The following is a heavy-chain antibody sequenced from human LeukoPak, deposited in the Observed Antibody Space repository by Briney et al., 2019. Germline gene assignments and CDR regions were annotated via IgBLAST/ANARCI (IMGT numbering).Heavy chain of an antibody. Sequence: PGESLKISCKGSGYSFTSYWIGWVRQMPGKGLEWMGIIYSGDSDTRYSPSFQGQVTISADKSISTAYLQWSSLKASETAMYYCARQSLVYYYGSGSHTGYYYYYMDVWGKGTTVTISS. CDR1: GYSFTSYW. J-gene: IGHJ6*03. CDR2: IYSGDSDT. CDR3: ARQSLVYYYGSGSHTGYYYYYMDV. V-gene: IGHV5-51*01. D-gene: IGHD3-10*01.